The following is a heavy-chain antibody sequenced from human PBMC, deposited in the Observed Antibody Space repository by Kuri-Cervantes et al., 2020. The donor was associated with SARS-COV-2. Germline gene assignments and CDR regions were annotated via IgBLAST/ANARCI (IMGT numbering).Heavy chain of an antibody. Sequence: LSLTCAGSGFTFSSYPMHWVRQAPGKGLEWVSIISFDGNVEYYADSVKGRFTISRDNSKNTLYLQMNSLRAEDTAVYYCARDPDSGSYYGAFDIWGQGTMVTVSS. CDR2: ISFDGNVE. V-gene: IGHV3-30-3*01. J-gene: IGHJ3*02. CDR1: GFTFSSYP. D-gene: IGHD1-26*01. CDR3: ARDPDSGSYYGAFDI.